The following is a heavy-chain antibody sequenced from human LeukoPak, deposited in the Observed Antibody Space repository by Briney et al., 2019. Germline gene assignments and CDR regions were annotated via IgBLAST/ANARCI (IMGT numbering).Heavy chain of an antibody. CDR3: ARDPLGYCSGGSCYRAAFDI. D-gene: IGHD2-15*01. J-gene: IGHJ3*02. Sequence: GAPVKVSCKASGYTFTSCGISWVRQAPGQGLEWMGWISAYNGNTNYAQKLQGRVTMTTDTSTSTAYMELRSLRSDDTAVYYCARDPLGYCSGGSCYRAAFDIWGQGTMVTVSS. CDR2: ISAYNGNT. CDR1: GYTFTSCG. V-gene: IGHV1-18*01.